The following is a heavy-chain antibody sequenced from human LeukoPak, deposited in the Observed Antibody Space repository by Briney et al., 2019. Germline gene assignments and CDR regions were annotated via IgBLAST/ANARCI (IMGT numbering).Heavy chain of an antibody. V-gene: IGHV4-39*07. Sequence: SETLSLTCTVSGGSISSSSYYWGWIRQPPGKGLEWIGSIYYSGSTYYNPSLKSRVTISVDTSKNQFSLKLSSVTAADTAVYYCARSVIAVAGRVDFDYWGQGTLVTVSS. D-gene: IGHD6-19*01. J-gene: IGHJ4*02. CDR3: ARSVIAVAGRVDFDY. CDR1: GGSISSSSYY. CDR2: IYYSGST.